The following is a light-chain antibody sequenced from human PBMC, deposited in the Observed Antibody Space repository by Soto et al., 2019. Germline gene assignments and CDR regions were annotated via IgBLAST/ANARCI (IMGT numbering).Light chain of an antibody. CDR2: WAS. CDR3: QQYNNWPT. J-gene: IGKJ1*01. V-gene: IGKV4-1*01. CDR1: QSVLHSSNNKNY. Sequence: DIVMTQSPDSLAVSLGERATINCKSSQSVLHSSNNKNYLAWYQQKPGQPPKLLIYWASTRESGVPDRFSGSGSGTDFTLTFSSLQSEDFAVYYCQQYNNWPTFGQGTKVDIK.